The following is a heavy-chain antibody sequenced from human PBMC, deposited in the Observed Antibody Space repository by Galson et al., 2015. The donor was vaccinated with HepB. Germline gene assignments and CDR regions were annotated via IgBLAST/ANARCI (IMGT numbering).Heavy chain of an antibody. CDR3: VKTSTHSGSYYRGVYYFDY. D-gene: IGHD1-26*01. CDR1: GFTFSSYA. J-gene: IGHJ4*02. CDR2: ISSNGGST. V-gene: IGHV3-64D*06. Sequence: SLRLSCAASGFTFSSYAMHWVRQAPGKGLEYVSAISSNGGSTYYADSVKGRFTISRDNSKNTLYLQMSSLRAEDTAVYYCVKTSTHSGSYYRGVYYFDYWGQGTLVTVSS.